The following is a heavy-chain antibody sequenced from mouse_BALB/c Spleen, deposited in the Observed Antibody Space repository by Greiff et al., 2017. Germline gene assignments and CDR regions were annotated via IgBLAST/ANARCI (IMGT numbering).Heavy chain of an antibody. D-gene: IGHD1-1*01. CDR1: GYTFTNYW. Sequence: VQLQQSGAELVRPGTSVKISCKASGYTFTNYWLGWVKQRPGHGLEWIGDIYPGGGYTNYNEKFKGKATLTADTSSSTAYMQLSSLTSEDSAVYFCAREGITTGYFDYWGQGTTLTVSS. CDR3: AREGITTGYFDY. J-gene: IGHJ2*01. CDR2: IYPGGGYT. V-gene: IGHV1-63*02.